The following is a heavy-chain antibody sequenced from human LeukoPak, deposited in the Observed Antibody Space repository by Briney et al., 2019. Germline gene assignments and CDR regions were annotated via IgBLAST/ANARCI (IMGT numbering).Heavy chain of an antibody. Sequence: GESLKISCQGSGYIFANYWIGWVRQMPGKGLAWMAIIYPGDSDTGYSPTFQGQFTISADKSITTAYLQWSSLQASDTAMYYCARLRSRDCTATTCYKAADYWGRGTLVTVSS. CDR2: IYPGDSDT. CDR3: ARLRSRDCTATTCYKAADY. V-gene: IGHV5-51*01. CDR1: GYIFANYW. D-gene: IGHD2-2*02. J-gene: IGHJ4*02.